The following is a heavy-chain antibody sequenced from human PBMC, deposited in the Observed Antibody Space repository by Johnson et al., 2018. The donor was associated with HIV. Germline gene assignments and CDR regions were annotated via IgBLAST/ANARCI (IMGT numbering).Heavy chain of an antibody. Sequence: VQLVESGGGVVQHGGSLRLSCAASGFAFSSYGVNWVRQAPGKGLEWVANIKQDGSEKYYVDSVKGRFTISRDNAKNSLYLQMNSLRAEDTAVYYCAREGGDDAFDIWGQGTMVTVSS. CDR1: GFAFSSYG. V-gene: IGHV3-7*01. CDR3: AREGGDDAFDI. J-gene: IGHJ3*02. CDR2: IKQDGSEK. D-gene: IGHD1-26*01.